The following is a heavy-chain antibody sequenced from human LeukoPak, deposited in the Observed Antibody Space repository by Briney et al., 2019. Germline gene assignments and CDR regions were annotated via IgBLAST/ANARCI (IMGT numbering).Heavy chain of an antibody. CDR3: ARATSGWQNWFDP. J-gene: IGHJ5*02. D-gene: IGHD6-19*01. CDR2: IYTSGST. Sequence: SQTLSLTCTVSGGSISSSSSYWGWIRHPPGKGLEWIGRIYTSGSTNYNPSLKSRVTMSVDTSKNQFSLKLSSVTAADTAVYYCARATSGWQNWFDPWGQGTLVTVSS. V-gene: IGHV4-39*07. CDR1: GGSISSSSSY.